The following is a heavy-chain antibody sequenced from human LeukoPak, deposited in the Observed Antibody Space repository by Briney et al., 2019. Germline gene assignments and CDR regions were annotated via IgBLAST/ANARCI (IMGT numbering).Heavy chain of an antibody. J-gene: IGHJ4*02. D-gene: IGHD6-19*01. CDR1: GFTFSSYA. CDR3: AKDLPGYSSGLFPGFDY. V-gene: IGHV3-23*01. CDR2: ISGSGGST. Sequence: GGSLRLSCAASGFTFSSYAMSWVRQAPGKGLEWVSAISGSGGSTYYADSVKGRFIISRDNSKNTLYLQMNSLRAEDTAVYYCAKDLPGYSSGLFPGFDYWGQGTLVTVSS.